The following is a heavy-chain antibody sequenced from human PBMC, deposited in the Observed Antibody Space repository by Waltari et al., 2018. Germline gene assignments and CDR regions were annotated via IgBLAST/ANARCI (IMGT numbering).Heavy chain of an antibody. Sequence: QVQLVQSGAELRTPGSSVTVSCKACGGTFSSYAISWARQPPGQGIEWMGGSIPIVGTANYAQKCQGRVTITADESTSTAYMELSSLRSEDTAVYYCASQNYSSWAFYGSYWGQGTLVTVSS. V-gene: IGHV1-69*01. CDR1: GGTFSSYA. CDR2: SIPIVGTA. J-gene: IGHJ4*02. CDR3: ASQNYSSWAFYGSY. D-gene: IGHD6-6*01.